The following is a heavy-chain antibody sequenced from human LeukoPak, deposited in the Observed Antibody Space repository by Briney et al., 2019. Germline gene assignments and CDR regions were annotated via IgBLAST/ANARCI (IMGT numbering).Heavy chain of an antibody. CDR3: ARESEVAAAEYYYYGMDV. D-gene: IGHD6-13*01. V-gene: IGHV1-8*01. Sequence: EASVKVSCKASGYTFTSYDINWVRQATGQGLEWMGWMNPNSGNAGYAQKFQGRVTMTRNNSISTAYMELSSLRSEDTAVYYCARESEVAAAEYYYYGMDVWGQGTTVTVSS. J-gene: IGHJ6*02. CDR1: GYTFTSYD. CDR2: MNPNSGNA.